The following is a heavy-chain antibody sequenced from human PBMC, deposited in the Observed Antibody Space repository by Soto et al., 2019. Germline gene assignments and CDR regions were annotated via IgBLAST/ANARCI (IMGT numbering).Heavy chain of an antibody. CDR2: ISWNSGSI. CDR1: GFTFDDYA. Sequence: GGSLRLSCAASGFTFDDYAMHWVRQAPGKGLEWVSGISWNSGSIGYADSVKGRFTISRDNAKNSLYLQMNSLRAEDTALYYCAKDPHRGSSPYYFDYWGQGTLVTVSS. CDR3: AKDPHRGSSPYYFDY. V-gene: IGHV3-9*01. J-gene: IGHJ4*02. D-gene: IGHD6-13*01.